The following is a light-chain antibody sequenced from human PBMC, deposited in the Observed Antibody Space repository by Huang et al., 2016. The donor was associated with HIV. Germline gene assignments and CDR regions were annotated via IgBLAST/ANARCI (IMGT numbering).Light chain of an antibody. CDR2: AAS. V-gene: IGKV1-39*01. CDR1: QTISTF. CDR3: QQTSSVPLT. Sequence: DIQMTQSPSSLSASVGDRISITCRASQTISTFLNWYQQKPGKAPKLLIYAASNLQSGVSSRFSGTGSGTRFTLTVTGLLPDDFATYFCQQTSSVPLTFGGGTKVEMK. J-gene: IGKJ4*01.